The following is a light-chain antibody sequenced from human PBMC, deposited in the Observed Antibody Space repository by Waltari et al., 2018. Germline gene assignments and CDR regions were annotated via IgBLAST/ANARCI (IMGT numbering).Light chain of an antibody. CDR1: SGHSSNI. CDR3: QTGGHGTWV. J-gene: IGLJ3*02. Sequence: QLVLTQSPSASASLGASVKLTCTLSSGHSSNIIAWLQQQPEKGPRYLMKVNSDGSHSKGDEIPDRFSGSSSGAERYLTISTVQSEDEADYYCQTGGHGTWVFGGGTKLNVL. CDR2: VNSDGSH. V-gene: IGLV4-69*01.